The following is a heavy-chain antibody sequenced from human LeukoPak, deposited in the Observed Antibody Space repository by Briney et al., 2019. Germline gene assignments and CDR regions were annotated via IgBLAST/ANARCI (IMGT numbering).Heavy chain of an antibody. CDR1: GGSISNTNW. CDR3: SRENGAFSPFGY. Sequence: SETLSLTCGVSGGSISNTNWWSWVRQPPGQGLEWIGEISLTGLTHYNPSLESRVTVSLDKSKNQLSLNLTSVTAADTAVYYCSRENGAFSPFGYWGQGTLVTV. CDR2: ISLTGLT. J-gene: IGHJ4*02. V-gene: IGHV4-4*02. D-gene: IGHD2-8*01.